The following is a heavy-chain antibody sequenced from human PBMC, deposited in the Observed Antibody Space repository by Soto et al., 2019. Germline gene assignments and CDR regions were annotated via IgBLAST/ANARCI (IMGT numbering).Heavy chain of an antibody. V-gene: IGHV3-33*01. CDR2: IWYDGGNK. CDR1: GFTFRSYG. J-gene: IGHJ6*02. D-gene: IGHD6-6*01. CDR3: ARVTYSGSAAPFRYYGMDV. Sequence: QVQLVESGGGVVQPGRSLRLSCAASGFTFRSYGMHWVRQAPGKGLGWVAVIWYDGGNKHYADSVKGRFTIPRANSTNTLYLQMKSLRAEDTAVYYCARVTYSGSAAPFRYYGMDVWGQGTTVTVSS.